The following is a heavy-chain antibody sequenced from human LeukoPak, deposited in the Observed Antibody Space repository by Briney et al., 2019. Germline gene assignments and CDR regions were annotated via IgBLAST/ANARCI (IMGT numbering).Heavy chain of an antibody. CDR1: GVSFNDYY. D-gene: IGHD4-17*01. J-gene: IGHJ4*02. CDR3: TRMTTGHDY. Sequence: SETLSLTCAVSGVSFNDYYWSWVRQTPGKGLEWIGEINHSGYTNDSPPLKSRVTLSIDTSRKQFSLNLRSVTVADTGIYYCTRMTTGHDYWGQGTLVTVSS. CDR2: INHSGYT. V-gene: IGHV4-34*01.